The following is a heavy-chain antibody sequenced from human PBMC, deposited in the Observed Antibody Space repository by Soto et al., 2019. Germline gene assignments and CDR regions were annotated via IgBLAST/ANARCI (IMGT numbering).Heavy chain of an antibody. Sequence: SETLSLTCAVSGGSISSSNWWSWVRQPPGKGLEWIGEIYHSGSTNYNPSLKSRVTISVDKYKNQFSLKLSSVTAAETEVYYCARALAGYSYGCLDTWGPGTLVNVSS. D-gene: IGHD5-18*01. V-gene: IGHV4-4*02. CDR1: GGSISSSNW. CDR3: ARALAGYSYGCLDT. J-gene: IGHJ5*02. CDR2: IYHSGST.